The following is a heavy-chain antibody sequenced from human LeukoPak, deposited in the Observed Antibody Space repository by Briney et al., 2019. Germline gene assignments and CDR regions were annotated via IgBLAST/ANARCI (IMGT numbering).Heavy chain of an antibody. CDR1: GFTFSSYA. CDR3: ARDFLGYYFDY. V-gene: IGHV3-23*01. D-gene: IGHD3-3*01. Sequence: QPGGSLRLSCAAPGFTFSSYAMSWVRQAPGKGLEWVSAISGSGGSTYYADSVKGRFTISRDNSKNTLYPQMNSLRAEDTAVYYCARDFLGYYFDYWGQGTLVTVSS. J-gene: IGHJ4*02. CDR2: ISGSGGST.